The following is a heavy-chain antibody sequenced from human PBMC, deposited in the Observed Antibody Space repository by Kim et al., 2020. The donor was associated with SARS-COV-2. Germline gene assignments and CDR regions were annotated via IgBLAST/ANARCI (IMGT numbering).Heavy chain of an antibody. V-gene: IGHV1-46*01. CDR2: INPSGAST. CDR1: GYTFTSYY. J-gene: IGHJ6*02. Sequence: ASVKVSCKASGYTFTSYYMHWVRQAPGQGLEWMGIINPSGASTSYAQKFQGRVTMTRDTSTSTLYMELSSLRSGDTAVYYCAREHSYALDVWGQGTTVTVSS. CDR3: AREHSYALDV.